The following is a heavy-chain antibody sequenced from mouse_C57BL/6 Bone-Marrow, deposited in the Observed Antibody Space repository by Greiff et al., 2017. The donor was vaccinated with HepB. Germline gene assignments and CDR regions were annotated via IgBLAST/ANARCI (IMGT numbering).Heavy chain of an antibody. D-gene: IGHD2-1*01. CDR1: GYTFTDYN. CDR3: ARQRVYGNLLAMDY. V-gene: IGHV1-18*01. J-gene: IGHJ4*01. Sequence: EVQLQQSGPELVKPGASVKIPCKASGYTFTDYNMDWVKQSHGKSLEWIGDINPNNGGTIYNQKFKGKATLTVDKSSSTAYMELRSLTSEDTAVYYCARQRVYGNLLAMDYWGQGTSVTVSS. CDR2: INPNNGGT.